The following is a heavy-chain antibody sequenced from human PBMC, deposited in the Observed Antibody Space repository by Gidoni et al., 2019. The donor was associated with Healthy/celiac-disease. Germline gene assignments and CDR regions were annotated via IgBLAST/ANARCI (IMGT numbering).Heavy chain of an antibody. CDR2: ISYDGSNK. CDR1: GFTFSSYA. CDR3: AREPLGVTYRYLDY. V-gene: IGHV3-30-3*01. J-gene: IGHJ4*02. D-gene: IGHD2-21*02. Sequence: QVQLVESGGGVVQPGRSLRLSCAASGFTFSSYAMHWVRQAPGKGLEWVAVISYDGSNKYYADSVKGRFTISRDNSKNTLYLQMNSLRAEDTAVYYCAREPLGVTYRYLDYWGQGTLVTVSS.